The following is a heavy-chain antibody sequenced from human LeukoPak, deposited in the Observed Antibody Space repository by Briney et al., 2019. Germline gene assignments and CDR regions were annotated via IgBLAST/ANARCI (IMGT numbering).Heavy chain of an antibody. CDR2: IWYDGSNK. CDR1: GFTFSSYG. D-gene: IGHD5-18*01. Sequence: GGSLRLSCAASGFTFSSYGMHWVRQAPGKGLEWVAVIWYDGSNKYYADSVRGRFTISRDNSKNTLYLQMNSLRAEDTAVYYCARERGRRYSYGYAGDYWGQGTLVTVSS. CDR3: ARERGRRYSYGYAGDY. J-gene: IGHJ4*02. V-gene: IGHV3-33*01.